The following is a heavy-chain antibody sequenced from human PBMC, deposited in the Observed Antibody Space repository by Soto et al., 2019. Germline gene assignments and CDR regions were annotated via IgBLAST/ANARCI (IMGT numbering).Heavy chain of an antibody. CDR3: AKDREPDDRWDIDF. J-gene: IGHJ4*02. V-gene: IGHV3-23*01. Sequence: EVQLLESGGDLVRPGGSLRLSCTASGFTFPRFTMTWVRQAPGKGLEWVSSIYGSAGRVFYADSVKGRFSISRDNSRDNVYLQMNSLRVEDTAVYYCAKDREPDDRWDIDFWGQGTRVTVSS. CDR2: IYGSAGRV. D-gene: IGHD3-16*02. CDR1: GFTFPRFT.